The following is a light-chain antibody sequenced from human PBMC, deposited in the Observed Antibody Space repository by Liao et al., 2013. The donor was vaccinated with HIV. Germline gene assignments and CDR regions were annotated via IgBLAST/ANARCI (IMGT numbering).Light chain of an antibody. CDR2: QDN. CDR1: KLEDKY. CDR3: QAWDSRADVV. Sequence: SYELTQPPSVSVSPGQTASITCSGHKLEDKYVCWYQQKPGQSPVMVMSQDNKRPSGIPGRFSGSNSENTATLTISGTQPMDEADYFCQAWDSRADVVFGGGTKLTVL. J-gene: IGLJ2*01. V-gene: IGLV3-1*01.